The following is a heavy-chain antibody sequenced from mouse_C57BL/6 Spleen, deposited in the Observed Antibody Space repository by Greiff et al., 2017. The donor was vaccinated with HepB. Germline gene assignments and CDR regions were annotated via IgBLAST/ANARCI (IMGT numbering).Heavy chain of an antibody. D-gene: IGHD2-3*01. V-gene: IGHV1-20*01. CDR1: GYSFTGYF. Sequence: VQLKESGPELVKPGDSVKISCKASGYSFTGYFMNGVMHSHGKSLEWIGRINPYNGDTFYNQKFKGKATLTVDKSSSTAHMELRSLTSEDSAVYYCAKGIYDGSFDYWGQGTTLTVSS. J-gene: IGHJ2*01. CDR2: INPYNGDT. CDR3: AKGIYDGSFDY.